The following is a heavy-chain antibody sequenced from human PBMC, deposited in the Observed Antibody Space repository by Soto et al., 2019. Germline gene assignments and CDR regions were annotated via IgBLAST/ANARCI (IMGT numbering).Heavy chain of an antibody. Sequence: GASVKVSCKASGGTFSSYAISWVRQAPGQGLEWMGGIIPIFGTANYAQKFQGRVTITADESTSTAYMELSSLRSEDTAVYYCERGGVSGQLVDWLDPWGQGTLVTVSS. V-gene: IGHV1-69*13. CDR1: GGTFSSYA. CDR2: IIPIFGTA. CDR3: ERGGVSGQLVDWLDP. D-gene: IGHD6-6*01. J-gene: IGHJ5*02.